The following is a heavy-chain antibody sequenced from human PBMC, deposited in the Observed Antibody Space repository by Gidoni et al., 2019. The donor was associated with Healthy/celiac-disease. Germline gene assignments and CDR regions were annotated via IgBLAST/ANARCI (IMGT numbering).Heavy chain of an antibody. V-gene: IGHV4-30-4*01. CDR2: TYYSGSN. Sequence: QVPLQESGPGLVTPSQTLSLPCTVHGGSISSGDYYWSWIRQPPGKGMEWIGYTYYSGSNYYNPSLKSRVTISVDTSKNQFSLKLSSVTAADTAVYYCARDLVFYVGDTNAFDIWGQGTMVTVSS. CDR1: GGSISSGDYY. CDR3: ARDLVFYVGDTNAFDI. D-gene: IGHD3-16*01. J-gene: IGHJ3*02.